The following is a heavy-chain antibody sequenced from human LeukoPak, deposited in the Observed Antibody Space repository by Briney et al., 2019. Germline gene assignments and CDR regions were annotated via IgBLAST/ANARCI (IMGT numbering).Heavy chain of an antibody. CDR2: IYYSGST. CDR1: GGSISSYY. J-gene: IGHJ6*02. V-gene: IGHV4-59*01. CDR3: AREDSSGWSPYYYGMDV. Sequence: SETLSLTCTVSGGSISSYYWSWIRQPPGKGLEWIGYIYYSGSTNYNPSLKSRVTISVDTSKNQFSLKLSSVTAADTAVYYRAREDSSGWSPYYYGMDVWGQGTTVTVSS. D-gene: IGHD6-19*01.